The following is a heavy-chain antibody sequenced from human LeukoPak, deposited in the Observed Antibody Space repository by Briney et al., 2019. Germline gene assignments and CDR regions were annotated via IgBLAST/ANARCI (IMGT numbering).Heavy chain of an antibody. CDR3: AKRAYSYGYRGPNWYFDL. CDR1: GFTFSSYG. J-gene: IGHJ2*01. D-gene: IGHD5-18*01. Sequence: GGSLRLSCAASGFTFSSYGMSWVRQAPGKGLEWVSAISGSGGSTYYADSVKGRFTISRDNSKNTLYLQMNSLRAEDTAVYYCAKRAYSYGYRGPNWYFDLWGRGTLVTVSS. CDR2: ISGSGGST. V-gene: IGHV3-23*01.